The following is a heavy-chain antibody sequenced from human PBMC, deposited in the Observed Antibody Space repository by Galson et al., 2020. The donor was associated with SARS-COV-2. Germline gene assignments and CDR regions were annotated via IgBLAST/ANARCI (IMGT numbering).Heavy chain of an antibody. CDR1: GDSVSSNSAA. J-gene: IGHJ5*02. CDR2: TYYRSTWHN. Sequence: SQTLSLTCAISGDSVSSNSAAWNWIRQSPSSGLEWLGRTYYRSTWHNDYAVSVKSRITINPDTPKNLFTLQLDSVTPDDTAVYYCARDGGAGWALNWFDPWGQGTLVTVSS. D-gene: IGHD6-19*01. V-gene: IGHV6-1*01. CDR3: ARDGGAGWALNWFDP.